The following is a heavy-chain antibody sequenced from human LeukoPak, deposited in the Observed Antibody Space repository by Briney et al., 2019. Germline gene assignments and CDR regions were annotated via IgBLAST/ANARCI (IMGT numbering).Heavy chain of an antibody. J-gene: IGHJ4*02. CDR2: IYYSGSTGTT. V-gene: IGHV4-59*01. Sequence: PSETLSLTCTVSGGSISNYHWSWIRQSPGKGLEWIGFIYYSGSTGTTNYNPSLRSRVTISLDTSKNQFSLRLSSVTAADTAVYYCARCTVDVFTICRYWGQGTLVTVSS. CDR1: GGSISNYH. D-gene: IGHD5/OR15-5a*01. CDR3: ARCTVDVFTICRY.